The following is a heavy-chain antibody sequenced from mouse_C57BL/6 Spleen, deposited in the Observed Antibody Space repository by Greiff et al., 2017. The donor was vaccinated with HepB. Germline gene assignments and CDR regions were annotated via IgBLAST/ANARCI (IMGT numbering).Heavy chain of an antibody. CDR1: GYTFTSYD. CDR3: ARRGIYYDYDFDY. CDR2: IYPRDGST. D-gene: IGHD2-4*01. J-gene: IGHJ2*01. Sequence: VQLQQSGPELVKPGASVKLSCKASGYTFTSYDINWVKQRPGQGLEWIGWIYPRDGSTKYNEKFKGQATLTVDTSSSTAYMELHSLTSEDSAVYFCARRGIYYDYDFDYWGQGTTLTVSS. V-gene: IGHV1-85*01.